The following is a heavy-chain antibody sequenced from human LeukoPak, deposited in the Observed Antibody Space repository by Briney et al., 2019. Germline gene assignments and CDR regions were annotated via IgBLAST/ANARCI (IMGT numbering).Heavy chain of an antibody. CDR1: GNTFTSYG. CDR3: ARDSDSYISGYSQY. V-gene: IGHV1-18*01. Sequence: ASVKVSCKVSGNTFTSYGINWVRQAPGQGLEWVGWISGYDGKRNYAQKFQGRVTMTRDTSTSTAYMDLRSLRSDDTAVYYCARDSDSYISGYSQYWGQGTLVTVSS. D-gene: IGHD2-15*01. CDR2: ISGYDGKR. J-gene: IGHJ1*01.